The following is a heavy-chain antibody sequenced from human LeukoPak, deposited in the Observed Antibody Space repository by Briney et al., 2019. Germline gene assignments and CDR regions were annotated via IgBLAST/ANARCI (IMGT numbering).Heavy chain of an antibody. V-gene: IGHV1-3*01. D-gene: IGHD1/OR15-1a*01. Sequence: ASVKVSCKASGYTFTSYAMHWVRQAPGQRLEWMGWINAGNGNTKYSQKLQGRVTMTTDTSTSTAYMELRSLRSDDTAVYYCATVGRITGAIDWGQGTLVTVSS. CDR2: INAGNGNT. CDR3: ATVGRITGAID. CDR1: GYTFTSYA. J-gene: IGHJ4*02.